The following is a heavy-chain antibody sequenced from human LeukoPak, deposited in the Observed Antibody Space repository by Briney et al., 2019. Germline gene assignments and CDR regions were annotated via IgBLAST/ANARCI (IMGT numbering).Heavy chain of an antibody. V-gene: IGHV1-18*01. D-gene: IGHD4-17*01. Sequence: GASVKVSCKASGYTFTSYGISWVRQAPGQGLEWMGWISAYNGNTNYAQKLQGRVTMTTDTSTSTAYMELRSLRSDDTAVYYCARDDYGDYGVYYMDVWGKGTTVTVSS. CDR2: ISAYNGNT. J-gene: IGHJ6*03. CDR1: GYTFTSYG. CDR3: ARDDYGDYGVYYMDV.